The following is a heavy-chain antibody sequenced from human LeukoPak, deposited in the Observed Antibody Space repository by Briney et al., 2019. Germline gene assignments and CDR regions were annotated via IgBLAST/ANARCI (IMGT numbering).Heavy chain of an antibody. D-gene: IGHD3-22*01. CDR2: FDPEDGET. CDR1: GYTLTELS. Sequence: ASVKVSCKVSGYTLTELSMHWVRQAPGKGLEWMGGFDPEDGETIYAQKFQGRVTMTEDTSTDTAYMELSSLRSEDTAVYYCASGRMDSSGYYYGAFGGGYYFDYWCQGTLVTVSS. CDR3: ASGRMDSSGYYYGAFGGGYYFDY. J-gene: IGHJ4*02. V-gene: IGHV1-24*01.